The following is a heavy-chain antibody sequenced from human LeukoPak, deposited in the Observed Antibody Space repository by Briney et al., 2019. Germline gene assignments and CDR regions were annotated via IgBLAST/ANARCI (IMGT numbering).Heavy chain of an antibody. CDR2: IYHSGST. D-gene: IGHD1-26*01. CDR1: GGSISSGGYY. J-gene: IGHJ4*02. V-gene: IGHV4-30-2*01. Sequence: PSETLSLTCTVSGGSISSGGYYWSWIRQPPGKGLEWIGYIYHSGSTYYNPSLKSRVTISVDTSKNQFSLKLSSVTAADTAVYYCASDDSGSYYYWGQGTLVTVSS. CDR3: ASDDSGSYYY.